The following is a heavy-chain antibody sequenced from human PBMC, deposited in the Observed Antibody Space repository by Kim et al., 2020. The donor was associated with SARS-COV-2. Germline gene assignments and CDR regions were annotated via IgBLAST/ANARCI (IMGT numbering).Heavy chain of an antibody. CDR1: GFTFSSYG. J-gene: IGHJ4*02. D-gene: IGHD6-13*01. CDR2: IWYDGSNK. V-gene: IGHV3-33*01. Sequence: GGSLRLSCAASGFTFSSYGMHWVRQAPGKGLEWVAVIWYDGSNKYYADSVKGRFTISRDNSKNTLYLQMNSLRAEDTAVYYCARAPPIAAAGGVDYWGQGTLVTVSS. CDR3: ARAPPIAAAGGVDY.